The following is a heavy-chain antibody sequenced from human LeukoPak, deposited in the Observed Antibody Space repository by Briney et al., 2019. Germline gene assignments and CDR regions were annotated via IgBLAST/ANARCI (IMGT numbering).Heavy chain of an antibody. Sequence: GRSLRLSCAVSGFTFSSYAMHWVRQAPGKGLEWVAVISYDGSNKYYADSVKGRFTISRDNSKNTLYLQMNSLRAEDTAVYYCAREHSTYYDFWSGYSYGMDVWGQGTTVTVSS. D-gene: IGHD3-3*01. V-gene: IGHV3-30-3*01. CDR1: GFTFSSYA. J-gene: IGHJ6*02. CDR3: AREHSTYYDFWSGYSYGMDV. CDR2: ISYDGSNK.